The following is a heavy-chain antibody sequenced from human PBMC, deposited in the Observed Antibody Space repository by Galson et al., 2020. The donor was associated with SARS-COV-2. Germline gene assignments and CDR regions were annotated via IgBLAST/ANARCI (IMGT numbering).Heavy chain of an antibody. CDR2: IYWDDDK. D-gene: IGHD6-13*01. J-gene: IGHJ4*02. V-gene: IGHV2-5*02. CDR3: AHVGQYSSSWPPPDY. Sequence: KMSGPTLVKPTQTLTLTCTFSGFSLSTSGVGVGWIRQPPGKALEWLALIYWDDDKRYSPSLKSRLTITKDTSKNQVVLTMTNMDPEDTATYFCAHVGQYSSSWPPPDYWGQGTLVTVSS. CDR1: GFSLSTSGVG.